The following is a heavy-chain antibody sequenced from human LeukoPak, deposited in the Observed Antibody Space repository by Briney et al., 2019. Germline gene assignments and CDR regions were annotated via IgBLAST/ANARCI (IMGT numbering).Heavy chain of an antibody. CDR3: ARDTYSGSYKGLTFDY. J-gene: IGHJ4*02. Sequence: PGGSLRLSCAASGFTFSSYSMNWVRQAPGKGLEWVSSISSSSSYIYYADSVKGRFTISRDNAKNSLYLQMNSLRAEDTAVYYCARDTYSGSYKGLTFDYWGQGTLVTVSS. V-gene: IGHV3-21*01. D-gene: IGHD1-26*01. CDR1: GFTFSSYS. CDR2: ISSSSSYI.